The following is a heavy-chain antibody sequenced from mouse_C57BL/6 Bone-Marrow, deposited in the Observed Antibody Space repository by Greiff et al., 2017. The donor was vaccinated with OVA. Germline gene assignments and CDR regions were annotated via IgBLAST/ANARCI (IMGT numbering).Heavy chain of an antibody. CDR2: IDPETGGT. J-gene: IGHJ3*01. V-gene: IGHV1-15*01. CDR1: GYTFTDYE. CDR3: TREGDYDGYWLAY. D-gene: IGHD2-3*01. Sequence: VQLQQSGAELVRPGASVTLSCKASGYTFTDYEMHWVKQTPVHGLEWIGAIDPETGGTAYNQKFKGKAILTADKSSSTAYMELRSLTSEDSAVYYCTREGDYDGYWLAYWGQGTLVTVSA.